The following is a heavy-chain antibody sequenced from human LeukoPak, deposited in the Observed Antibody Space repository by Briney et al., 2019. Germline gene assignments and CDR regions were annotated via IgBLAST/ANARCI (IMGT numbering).Heavy chain of an antibody. J-gene: IGHJ4*02. CDR2: INHSRST. Sequence: PSETLSLTCAVYGGSFSGYYWSWIRQPPGKGLECIGEINHSRSTNYNPSLKSRVTISVDTSKNQFSLKLSSVTAADTAVYYCARGRCSSTSCENNDYWGQGTLVTVSS. CDR1: GGSFSGYY. CDR3: ARGRCSSTSCENNDY. D-gene: IGHD2-2*01. V-gene: IGHV4-34*01.